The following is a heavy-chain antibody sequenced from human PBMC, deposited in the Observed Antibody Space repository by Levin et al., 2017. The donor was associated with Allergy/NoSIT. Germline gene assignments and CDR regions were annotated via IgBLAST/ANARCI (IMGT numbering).Heavy chain of an antibody. D-gene: IGHD2-21*02. Sequence: GESLKISCAASGFIFSSSWMTWVRQAPGKGLEWVANIKQDGSEKYYVDSVKGRFTISRDNAKNSLYLQMNSLRVEDTAVYFCARLDARCGGDCFLFDYWGQGTLVTVSS. CDR1: GFIFSSSW. CDR3: ARLDARCGGDCFLFDY. J-gene: IGHJ4*02. V-gene: IGHV3-7*01. CDR2: IKQDGSEK.